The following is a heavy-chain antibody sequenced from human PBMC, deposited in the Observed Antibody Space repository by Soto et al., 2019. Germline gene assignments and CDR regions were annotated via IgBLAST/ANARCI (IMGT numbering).Heavy chain of an antibody. V-gene: IGHV1-46*01. D-gene: IGHD7-27*01. Sequence: GASVKVSCKASGYTFTSYYMYWVRQAPGQGLEWMGIINPSGGSTSYAQKFQGRVTMTRDTSTSTVYMELSSLRSEDTAVYYCARGTTTGENYYYYGMDVWGQGTTVTVSS. J-gene: IGHJ6*02. CDR2: INPSGGST. CDR3: ARGTTTGENYYYYGMDV. CDR1: GYTFTSYY.